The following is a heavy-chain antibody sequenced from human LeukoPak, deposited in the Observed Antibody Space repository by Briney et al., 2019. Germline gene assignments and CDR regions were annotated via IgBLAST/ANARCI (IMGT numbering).Heavy chain of an antibody. J-gene: IGHJ5*02. CDR1: GYTFTSYD. CDR3: ARGAGYCRSTSCYTWFDP. D-gene: IGHD2-2*02. V-gene: IGHV1-8*01. Sequence: ASVKVSCKASGYTFTSYDINWVRQATGQGLEWMGWMNPNSGNTGYAQKFQGRVTMTRNTSISTAYMELSRLRSEHTAVYHCARGAGYCRSTSCYTWFDPWGQGTLVTVSS. CDR2: MNPNSGNT.